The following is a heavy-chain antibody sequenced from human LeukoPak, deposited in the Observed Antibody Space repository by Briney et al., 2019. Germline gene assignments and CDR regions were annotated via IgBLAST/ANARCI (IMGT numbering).Heavy chain of an antibody. CDR3: AKDLTRCSSGWYSGFDN. CDR1: GFIFSSYA. Sequence: PGGSLRLSCAASGFIFSSYAMSWVRQAPGKGLEWVSGLSGSGGNTYYADSVKGRFTISRDNSKNTLYLQMNSLRGEDTAVYYCAKDLTRCSSGWYSGFDNWGQGTLVTVSS. CDR2: LSGSGGNT. J-gene: IGHJ4*02. D-gene: IGHD6-19*01. V-gene: IGHV3-23*01.